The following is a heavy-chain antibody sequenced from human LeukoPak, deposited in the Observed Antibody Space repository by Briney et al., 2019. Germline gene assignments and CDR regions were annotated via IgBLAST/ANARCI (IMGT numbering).Heavy chain of an antibody. CDR1: GGSMNSYY. CDR2: IYYSGST. J-gene: IGHJ4*02. Sequence: SETLSLTCSVSGGSMNSYYWSWIRQSPGKGLEWIGYIYYSGSTNYNPSLKSPVTISVDTSKNQFSLKLSSVTAADTAVYYGARHVWLQPFDYWGQGTLVTVSS. V-gene: IGHV4-59*08. D-gene: IGHD3-9*01. CDR3: ARHVWLQPFDY.